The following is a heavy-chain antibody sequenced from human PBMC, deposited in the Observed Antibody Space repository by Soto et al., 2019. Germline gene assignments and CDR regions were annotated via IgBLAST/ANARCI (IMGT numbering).Heavy chain of an antibody. J-gene: IGHJ4*02. D-gene: IGHD2-2*01. CDR2: IYYSGST. CDR3: ARDHCSSTSCYERGNFDY. V-gene: IGHV4-31*03. Sequence: SETLSLTCTVSGGSISSGGYYWSWIRQHPGKGLEWIGYIYYSGSTYYNPSLKSRVTISVDTSKNQFSLKLSSVTAADTAVYYCARDHCSSTSCYERGNFDYWGQGTLVTVSS. CDR1: GGSISSGGYY.